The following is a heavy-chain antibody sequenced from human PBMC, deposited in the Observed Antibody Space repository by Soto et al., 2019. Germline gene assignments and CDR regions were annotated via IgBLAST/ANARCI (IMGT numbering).Heavy chain of an antibody. CDR2: ISGSGGST. CDR3: AKDLALPMIVVGNWFDP. D-gene: IGHD3-22*01. Sequence: PGGSLRLSCAASGFTFSSYAMSWVRQAPGKGLEWVSAISGSGGSTYYADSVKGRFTISRDNSKNTLYLQMNSLRAEDTAVHYCAKDLALPMIVVGNWFDPWGQGTLVTVSS. V-gene: IGHV3-23*01. CDR1: GFTFSSYA. J-gene: IGHJ5*02.